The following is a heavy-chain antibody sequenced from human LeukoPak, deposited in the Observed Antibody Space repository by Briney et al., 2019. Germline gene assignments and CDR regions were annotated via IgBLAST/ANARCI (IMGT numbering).Heavy chain of an antibody. Sequence: GGPLRLSCAASGFTFSSYSMNWVRQAPGKGLEWVSYISSSSTIYYADSVKGRFTISRDNAKNSLYLQMNSLRAEDTAVYYCARAYSGSYGSDYWGQGTLVTVSS. J-gene: IGHJ4*02. D-gene: IGHD1-26*01. CDR3: ARAYSGSYGSDY. CDR1: GFTFSSYS. V-gene: IGHV3-48*01. CDR2: ISSSSTI.